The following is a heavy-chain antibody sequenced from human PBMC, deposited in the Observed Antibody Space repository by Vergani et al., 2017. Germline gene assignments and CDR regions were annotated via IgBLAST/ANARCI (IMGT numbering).Heavy chain of an antibody. CDR3: ARAVAGTGGAFDI. CDR2: IYTSGST. CDR1: GGSFSGYY. J-gene: IGHJ3*02. D-gene: IGHD6-19*01. V-gene: IGHV4-59*10. Sequence: QVQLQQWGAGLLKPSETLSLTCAVYGGSFSGYYWSWIRQPAGKGLEWIGRIYTSGSTNYNPSLNSRVTMSVDTSKNQFSLKLSSVTAADTAVYYCARAVAGTGGAFDIWGQGTMVTVSS.